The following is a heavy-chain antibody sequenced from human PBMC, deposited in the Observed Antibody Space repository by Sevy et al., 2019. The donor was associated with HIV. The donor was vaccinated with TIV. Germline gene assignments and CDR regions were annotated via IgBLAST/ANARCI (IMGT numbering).Heavy chain of an antibody. CDR3: ARVSALEAARTLSAYYGMDV. V-gene: IGHV3-48*02. Sequence: GGSLRLSCAASGFTFSSYSMNWVRQAPGKGLEWVSYISSSSSTIYYADSVKGRFTISRDNAKNSLYLQMNSLRDEDTAVYYFARVSALEAARTLSAYYGMDVWGQGTTVTVSS. J-gene: IGHJ6*02. CDR2: ISSSSSTI. CDR1: GFTFSSYS. D-gene: IGHD2-15*01.